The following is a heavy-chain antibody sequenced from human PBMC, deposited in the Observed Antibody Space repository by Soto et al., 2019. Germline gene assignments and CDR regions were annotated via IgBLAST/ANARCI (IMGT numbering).Heavy chain of an antibody. CDR2: IYYSGST. V-gene: IGHV4-30-4*07. J-gene: IGHJ4*02. CDR1: GGSISSGGYS. Sequence: SETLSLTCAVSGGSISSGGYSWSWIRQPPGKGLEWIGYIYYSGSTNYNPSLKSRVTISVDTSKNQFSLKLSSVTAADTAVYYCARVPDYWSQGTLVTVSS. CDR3: ARVPDY.